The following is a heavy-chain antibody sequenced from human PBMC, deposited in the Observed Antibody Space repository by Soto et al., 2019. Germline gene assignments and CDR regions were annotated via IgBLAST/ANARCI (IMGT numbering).Heavy chain of an antibody. CDR2: ISSSGSTI. V-gene: IGHV3-11*01. CDR1: GFTFSDYY. CDR3: ACEYVATLCGLDV. J-gene: IGHJ6*02. Sequence: QVQLVESGGGLVKPGGSLRLSCAASGFTFSDYYMSWIRQAPGKGLEWVSYISSSGSTIYYADSVKGRFTISRDNAKNSLDLQTNTLTADDTAVYYCACEYVATLCGLDVWGQGTTVTCSS. D-gene: IGHD1-26*01.